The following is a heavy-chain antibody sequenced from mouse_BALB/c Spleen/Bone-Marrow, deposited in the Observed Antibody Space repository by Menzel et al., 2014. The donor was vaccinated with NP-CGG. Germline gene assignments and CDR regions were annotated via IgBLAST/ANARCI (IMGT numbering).Heavy chain of an antibody. CDR2: ISSGSSTI. Sequence: EVHLVESGGGLVQPGGSRKLSCAASGFTFSSFGMHWVRQAPERGLEWVAYISSGSSTIFYADTVKGRFTISRDNPKNTLFQQMTSLRSEDTAMYYCTRGGNWEAFDYWGQGTARTVSS. D-gene: IGHD4-1*01. J-gene: IGHJ2*01. CDR1: GFTFSSFG. CDR3: TRGGNWEAFDY. V-gene: IGHV5-17*02.